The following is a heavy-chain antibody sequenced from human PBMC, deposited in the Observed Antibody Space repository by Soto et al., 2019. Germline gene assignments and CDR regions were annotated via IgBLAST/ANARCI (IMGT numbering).Heavy chain of an antibody. CDR3: ARSDVWTGYYALDY. D-gene: IGHD3-3*01. CDR2: ISSSGTTM. J-gene: IGHJ4*02. V-gene: IGHV3-48*03. Sequence: PVGSLRISCGASGFAFSSYEMNWVRQAPGKGLEWVSYISSSGTTMYYADSVQGRFTISRDNAKNSLYLQMSSLRAEDTAIYYCARSDVWTGYYALDYWGQGALVTVSS. CDR1: GFAFSSYE.